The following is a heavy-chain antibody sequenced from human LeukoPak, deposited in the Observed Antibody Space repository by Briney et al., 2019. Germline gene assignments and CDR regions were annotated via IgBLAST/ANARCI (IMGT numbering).Heavy chain of an antibody. Sequence: GGSLRLSCAASGFTFDDYAMHWVRHAPGKGLEWVSLFCGEGGSTYDADSVKGRFTISRDNSKNSLYLQMNSLRTEDTALYYCAKDWGAYYDSSGFYSGDFDYWGQGTLVTVSS. CDR1: GFTFDDYA. CDR3: AKDWGAYYDSSGFYSGDFDY. D-gene: IGHD3-22*01. V-gene: IGHV3-43*02. J-gene: IGHJ4*02. CDR2: FCGEGGST.